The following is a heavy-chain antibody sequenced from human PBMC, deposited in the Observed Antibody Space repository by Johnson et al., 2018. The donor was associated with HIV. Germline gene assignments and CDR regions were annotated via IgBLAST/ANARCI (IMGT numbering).Heavy chain of an antibody. Sequence: VQVVESGGGLVQPGRSLRLSCAASGFTFDDYAMHWVRQAPGKGLEWVANIWYDGSEKYYVDSVKGRFTISRDNAKNSLYLQMNSLRAEDTAVYYCARERFLEWFGAFDIWGQGTMVTVSS. V-gene: IGHV3-7*03. J-gene: IGHJ3*02. CDR3: ARERFLEWFGAFDI. CDR1: GFTFDDYA. D-gene: IGHD3-3*01. CDR2: IWYDGSEK.